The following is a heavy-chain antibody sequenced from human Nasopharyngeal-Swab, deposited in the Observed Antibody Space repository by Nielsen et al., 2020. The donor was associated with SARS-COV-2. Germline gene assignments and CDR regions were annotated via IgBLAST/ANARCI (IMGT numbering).Heavy chain of an antibody. CDR2: IYYSGST. J-gene: IGHJ3*02. CDR3: ARGSDYRAFDI. Sequence: WIRQPPGKELEWIGYIYYSGSTSYNPSLKSRVTISVDTSKNQFSLKVRSVTAADTAVYYCARGSDYRAFDIWGQGTMVTVSS. V-gene: IGHV4-59*01. D-gene: IGHD1-26*01.